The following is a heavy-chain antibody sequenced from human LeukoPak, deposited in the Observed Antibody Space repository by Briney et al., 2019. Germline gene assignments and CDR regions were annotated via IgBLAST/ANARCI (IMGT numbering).Heavy chain of an antibody. V-gene: IGHV4-34*01. CDR1: GGSFSGYY. J-gene: IGHJ3*02. D-gene: IGHD3-22*01. CDR2: INHSGST. CDR3: ARGAYYYDSSGYYPGHDAFDI. Sequence: SETLSLTCAVYGGSFSGYYWSWIRQPPGKGLEWIGEINHSGSTNYNPSLKSRVTISVDTSKNQFSLKLTSVTAADTAVYYCARGAYYYDSSGYYPGHDAFDIWGQGTMVTVSS.